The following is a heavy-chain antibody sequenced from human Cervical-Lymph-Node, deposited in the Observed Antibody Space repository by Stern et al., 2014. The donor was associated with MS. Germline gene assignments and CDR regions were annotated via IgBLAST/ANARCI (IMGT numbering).Heavy chain of an antibody. V-gene: IGHV3-49*05. CDR2: IRSKAYGGTT. CDR1: GFTFGDYA. J-gene: IGHJ6*02. Sequence: EDQLVESGGGLVKPGRSLRLSCTASGFTFGDYAMNWFRQAPGKGLEWVGFIRSKAYGGTTEYAASVKGRFTISRDDSKSIAYLQMNSLKTEDTAVYYCTRASSSYTYYYYGMDVWGQGTTVTVSS. D-gene: IGHD6-6*01. CDR3: TRASSSYTYYYYGMDV.